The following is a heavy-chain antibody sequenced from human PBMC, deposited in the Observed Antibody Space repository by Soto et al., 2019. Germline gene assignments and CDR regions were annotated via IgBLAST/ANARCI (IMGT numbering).Heavy chain of an antibody. J-gene: IGHJ5*02. D-gene: IGHD6-19*01. CDR1: GGTFISYA. V-gene: IGHV1-69*13. Sequence: SVEVSCRASGGTFISYAISWVRQAPGQGLEWMGGIIPIFGTANYAQKFQGRVTITADESTSTAYMELSSLRSEDTAVYYCAVSGIAVAGKGDWFDPWGQGTLVTVSS. CDR3: AVSGIAVAGKGDWFDP. CDR2: IIPIFGTA.